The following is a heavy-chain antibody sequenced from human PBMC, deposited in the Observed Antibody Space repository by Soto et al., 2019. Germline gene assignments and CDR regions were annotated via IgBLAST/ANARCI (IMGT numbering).Heavy chain of an antibody. CDR3: ARESRYCSGGSCYFLPGIDH. CDR1: GGTFSSYA. D-gene: IGHD2-15*01. J-gene: IGHJ4*02. Sequence: QVHLVLSGAEVKKPGSSVKVSCKASGGTFSSYAISWVRQAPGQGLEWMGGIIPIFGTANYAQQFQGRVTTTADESTSTAYMGLSSLRSEDTAVYYCARESRYCSGGSCYFLPGIDHWGQGTLVTVA. V-gene: IGHV1-69*12. CDR2: IIPIFGTA.